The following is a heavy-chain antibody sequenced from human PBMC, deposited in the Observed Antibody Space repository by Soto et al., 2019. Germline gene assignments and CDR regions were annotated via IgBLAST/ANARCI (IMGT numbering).Heavy chain of an antibody. CDR1: GFTFSSYA. D-gene: IGHD4-17*01. CDR2: ISGSGGST. V-gene: IGHV3-23*01. CDR3: AKGSATVIEYYYYYYYMDV. J-gene: IGHJ6*03. Sequence: GGSLRLSCAASGFTFSSYAMSWVRQAPGKGLEWVSAISGSGGSTYYADSVKGRFTISRDNSKNTLYLQMNSLRAEDTAVYYCAKGSATVIEYYYYYYYMDVWGKGTTVTVSS.